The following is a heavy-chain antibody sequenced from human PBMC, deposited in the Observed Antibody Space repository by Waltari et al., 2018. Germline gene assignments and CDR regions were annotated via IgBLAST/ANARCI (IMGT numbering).Heavy chain of an antibody. CDR1: GFTFSSYG. D-gene: IGHD4-17*01. Sequence: QVQLVESGGGVVQPGRSLRLSCAASGFTFSSYGMHWVRQAPGKGLEWVAVIWYDGSNKYYADSVKGRFTISRDNSKNTLYLQMNSLRAEDTAVYYCAREPSHYGGNSGGASHWGQGTLVTVSS. CDR3: AREPSHYGGNSGGASH. J-gene: IGHJ4*02. V-gene: IGHV3-33*01. CDR2: IWYDGSNK.